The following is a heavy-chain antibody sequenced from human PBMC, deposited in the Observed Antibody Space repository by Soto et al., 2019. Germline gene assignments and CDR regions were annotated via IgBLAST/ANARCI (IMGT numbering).Heavy chain of an antibody. Sequence: PSETLSLACIFSGSTITISSPSWGWIRHPPGKGLRCIGNIYDDWNTYYNPALKSRVTISLDTSKNQFSLRLNSVTAADTAVYYCARSSIIPRLIMDHSDYRGQGTLVTVS. V-gene: IGHV4-39*01. CDR1: GSTITISSPS. D-gene: IGHD3-3*01. CDR2: IYDDWNT. J-gene: IGHJ4*02. CDR3: ARSSIIPRLIMDHSDY.